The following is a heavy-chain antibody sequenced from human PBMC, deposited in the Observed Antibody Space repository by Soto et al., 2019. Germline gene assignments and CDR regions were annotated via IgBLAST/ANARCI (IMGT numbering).Heavy chain of an antibody. D-gene: IGHD1-1*01. V-gene: IGHV4-61*01. CDR1: VGSVSSGTYY. CDR3: AREEEAAQRAYYFDY. Sequence: PSETLSLTCTFSVGSVSSGTYYWSWIRQPPGKGLEWIGYIYYSGSTNYNPSLKSRVTISVDTSKNQFSLKLSSVTAADTAVYYCAREEEAAQRAYYFDYWGQGTMVTVSS. CDR2: IYYSGST. J-gene: IGHJ4*02.